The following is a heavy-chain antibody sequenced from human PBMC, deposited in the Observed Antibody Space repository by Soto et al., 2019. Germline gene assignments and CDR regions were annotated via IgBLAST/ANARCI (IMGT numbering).Heavy chain of an antibody. J-gene: IGHJ4*02. CDR2: IWYDGSNK. V-gene: IGHV3-33*01. CDR1: GFTFSSYG. Sequence: QVQLVESGGGVVQPGRSLRLSCAASGFTFSSYGMHWVRQAPGKGLEWVAVIWYDGSNKYYGDSVKGLFTISRNNSNNTLYLQMNSLRAEDTAVYYSAREVLKVGYNGRHFDYYFDYWGQGTLVTVSS. CDR3: AREVLKVGYNGRHFDYYFDY. D-gene: IGHD3-9*01.